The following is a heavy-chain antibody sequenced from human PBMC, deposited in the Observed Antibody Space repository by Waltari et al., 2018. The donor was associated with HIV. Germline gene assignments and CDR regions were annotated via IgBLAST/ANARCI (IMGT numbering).Heavy chain of an antibody. CDR3: TAVFDI. V-gene: IGHV3-15*01. CDR1: GFTFSNAW. CDR2: IKSKTHGETT. J-gene: IGHJ3*02. Sequence: EVQLVESGGGLVKPGGSLRLSCAASGFTFSNAWVSWVRQAPGKGLEWVGRIKSKTHGETTDYAAPVKGRFTISRDDSKNMLDLQMNSLKTEDTAVYYCTAVFDIWGQGTMVTVSS.